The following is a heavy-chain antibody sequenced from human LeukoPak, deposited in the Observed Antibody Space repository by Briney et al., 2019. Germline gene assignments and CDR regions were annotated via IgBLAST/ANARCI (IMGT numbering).Heavy chain of an antibody. CDR1: GFTFSSYS. Sequence: PGGSLRLSCAASGFTFSSYSMNWVRQAPGKGLEWVSSISSSSSYIYYADSVKGRFTISRDNSKNTLYLQMNSLRAEDTAVYYCARGGLLWFGDYYYYYGMDVWGQGTTVTVSS. CDR2: ISSSSSYI. D-gene: IGHD3-10*01. V-gene: IGHV3-21*01. J-gene: IGHJ6*02. CDR3: ARGGLLWFGDYYYYYGMDV.